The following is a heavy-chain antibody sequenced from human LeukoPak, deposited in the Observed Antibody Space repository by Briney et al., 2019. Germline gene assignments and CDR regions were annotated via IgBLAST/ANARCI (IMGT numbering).Heavy chain of an antibody. CDR1: GFTFSSYA. CDR3: AAGDSSSWYNPHYYFDY. V-gene: IGHV3-23*01. CDR2: ISGSGGSK. D-gene: IGHD6-13*01. J-gene: IGHJ4*02. Sequence: PGGSLRLSCAASGFTFSSYAMSWVRKAPGKGLEWVSAISGSGGSKYYADSVKGRFTISRDNSKNTLYLQMNSLRAEDTAVYYCAAGDSSSWYNPHYYFDYWGQGALVTVSS.